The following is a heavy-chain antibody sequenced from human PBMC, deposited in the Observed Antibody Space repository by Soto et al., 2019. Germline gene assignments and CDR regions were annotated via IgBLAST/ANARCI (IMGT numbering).Heavy chain of an antibody. V-gene: IGHV4-59*11. J-gene: IGHJ4*02. CDR1: GVSTSTHY. Sequence: SETLPLTCSVSGVSTSTHYWTWIRKHPGQGPEWIGCIYYRGTTNYNASFSSRVTISVDTSKNQFSLKLTSVTTADTAVYYCARGGGSPYHDHEFDYWGQGILVTVS. CDR3: ARGGGSPYHDHEFDY. D-gene: IGHD2-2*01. CDR2: IYYRGTT.